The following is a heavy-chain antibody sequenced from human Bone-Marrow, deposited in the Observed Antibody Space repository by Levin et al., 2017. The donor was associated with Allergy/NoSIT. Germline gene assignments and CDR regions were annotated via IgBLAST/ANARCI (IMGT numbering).Heavy chain of an antibody. V-gene: IGHV3-30*18. J-gene: IGHJ4*02. CDR3: AKETLMDSSSFDY. D-gene: IGHD6-13*01. CDR2: ISYDGSNK. CDR1: GFTFSSYG. Sequence: GGSLRLSCAASGFTFSSYGMHWVRQAPGKGLEWVAVISYDGSNKYYADSVKGRFTISRDNSKNTLYLQMNSLRAEDTAVYYCAKETLMDSSSFDYWGQGTLVTVSS.